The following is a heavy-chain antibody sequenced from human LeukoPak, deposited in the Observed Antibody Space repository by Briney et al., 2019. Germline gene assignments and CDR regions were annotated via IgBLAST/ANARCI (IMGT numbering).Heavy chain of an antibody. CDR2: INHSGST. V-gene: IGHV4-34*01. CDR1: GGSFSGYY. J-gene: IGHJ4*02. D-gene: IGHD3-22*01. CDR3: ARGRMDYYDSSGYQHDY. Sequence: SETLSLTCAVYGGSFSGYYWSWIRQPPGKGLEWIGEINHSGSTNYNPSLKSRVTISVDTSKNQFSLKLSSVTAADTAAYYCARGRMDYYDSSGYQHDYWGQGTLVTVSS.